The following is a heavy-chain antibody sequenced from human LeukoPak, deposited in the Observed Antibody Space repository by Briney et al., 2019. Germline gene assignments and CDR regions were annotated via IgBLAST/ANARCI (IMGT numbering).Heavy chain of an antibody. CDR2: IKQDGGEK. D-gene: IGHD1-7*01. J-gene: IGHJ4*02. CDR3: ATHPTKGPYNWNYGTGG. Sequence: PGGSLRLSCVASGFTLSGFWMSWVRRPPGKGLEWVANIKQDGGEKHYVDSVKGRFTISRDNAKNSLYLQLNSLRAEDTAVYYCATHPTKGPYNWNYGTGGWGQGTLVTVSS. V-gene: IGHV3-7*01. CDR1: GFTLSGFW.